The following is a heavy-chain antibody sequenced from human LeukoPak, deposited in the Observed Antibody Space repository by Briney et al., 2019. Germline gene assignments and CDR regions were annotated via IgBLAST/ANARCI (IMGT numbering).Heavy chain of an antibody. CDR3: AVLAPGSGMAGPFDY. Sequence: PGGSLRLSCAASGFTFSSYGMHWVRQAPGKGLEWVAVISYDGSNKYYADSVKGRFTISRDNSKNTLYLQMNSLRAEDTAVYYCAVLAPGSGMAGPFDYWGQGTLVTVSS. V-gene: IGHV3-30*03. J-gene: IGHJ4*02. CDR2: ISYDGSNK. CDR1: GFTFSSYG. D-gene: IGHD6-19*01.